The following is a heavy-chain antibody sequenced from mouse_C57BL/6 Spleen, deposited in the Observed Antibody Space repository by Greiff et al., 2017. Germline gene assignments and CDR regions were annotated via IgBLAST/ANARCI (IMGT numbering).Heavy chain of an antibody. CDR3: ARGYDYDGVFAY. D-gene: IGHD2-4*01. J-gene: IGHJ3*01. V-gene: IGHV5-4*01. Sequence: DVHLVESGGGLVKPGGSLKLSCAASGFTFSSYAMSWVRQTPEKRLEWVATISDGGSYTYYPDNVKGRFTISRDNAKNNLYLQMSHLKSEDTAMYYCARGYDYDGVFAYWGQGTLVTVSA. CDR1: GFTFSSYA. CDR2: ISDGGSYT.